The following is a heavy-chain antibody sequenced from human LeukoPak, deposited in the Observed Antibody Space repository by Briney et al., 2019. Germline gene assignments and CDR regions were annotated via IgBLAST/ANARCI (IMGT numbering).Heavy chain of an antibody. J-gene: IGHJ4*02. Sequence: PGGSLRLSCAASGFTFSSYSMNWVRQAPGKGLEWVSSISSSSSYIYYADSVKGRFTISRDNAKNSLYLQMNSLRAEDTAVYYCARGGAVAGTDYFDYWGQGTLVTVSS. CDR2: ISSSSSYI. V-gene: IGHV3-21*01. CDR3: ARGGAVAGTDYFDY. CDR1: GFTFSSYS. D-gene: IGHD6-19*01.